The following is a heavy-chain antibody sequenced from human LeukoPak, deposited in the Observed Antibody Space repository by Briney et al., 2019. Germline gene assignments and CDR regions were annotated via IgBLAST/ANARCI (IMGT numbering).Heavy chain of an antibody. CDR1: GGSISSGSYY. Sequence: SETLSLTCTVSGGSISSGSYYWSWIRQPAGKGLEWIGRIYTSGSTNYNPSLKSRVTMSVDTSKNQFSLKLSSVTAADTAVYYCARDNGGSYAEYFQHWGQGTLVTVSS. CDR3: ARDNGGSYAEYFQH. J-gene: IGHJ1*01. V-gene: IGHV4-61*02. D-gene: IGHD1-26*01. CDR2: IYTSGST.